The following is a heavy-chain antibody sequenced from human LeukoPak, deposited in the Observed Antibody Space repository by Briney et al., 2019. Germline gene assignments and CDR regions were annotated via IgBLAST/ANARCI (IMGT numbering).Heavy chain of an antibody. CDR1: GYTFTGYF. D-gene: IGHD1-26*01. Sequence: ASVKVSCKASGYTFTGYFMHWVRQAPGQGLEWMGRINLNSGGTYYAQNFQGRVTMTRDTSISTAYVELSRLTSDGTAVYYCARDLSSTSNWEFDYWGQGTLVTVSS. CDR2: INLNSGGT. J-gene: IGHJ4*02. V-gene: IGHV1-2*06. CDR3: ARDLSSTSNWEFDY.